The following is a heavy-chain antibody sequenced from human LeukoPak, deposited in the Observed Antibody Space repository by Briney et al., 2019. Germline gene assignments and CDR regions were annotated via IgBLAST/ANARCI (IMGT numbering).Heavy chain of an antibody. CDR1: GGSFSGYY. CDR3: AREVGCSSTSCGDY. V-gene: IGHV4-34*01. J-gene: IGHJ4*02. CDR2: INHSGST. Sequence: PSETLSLTCAVYGGSFSGYYWSWIRRPPGKGLEWIGEINHSGSTNYNPSLKSRVTISVDTSKNQFSLKLSSVTAADTAVYYCAREVGCSSTSCGDYWGQGTLVTVSS. D-gene: IGHD2-2*01.